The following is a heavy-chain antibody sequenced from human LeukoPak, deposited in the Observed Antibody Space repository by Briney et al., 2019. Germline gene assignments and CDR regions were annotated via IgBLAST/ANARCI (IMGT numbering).Heavy chain of an antibody. CDR3: AKPLSFGVVVVAANAFDI. CDR1: TFTFSDYG. CDR2: ISYDGSNK. Sequence: GGSLRLSCIGSTFTFSDYGMHWVRQAPGKGLEWVAVISYDGSNKYYADSVKGRFTISRDNSKNTLYLQMNSLRAEDTAVYYCAKPLSFGVVVVAANAFDIWGQGTMVTVSS. J-gene: IGHJ3*02. D-gene: IGHD2-15*01. V-gene: IGHV3-30*18.